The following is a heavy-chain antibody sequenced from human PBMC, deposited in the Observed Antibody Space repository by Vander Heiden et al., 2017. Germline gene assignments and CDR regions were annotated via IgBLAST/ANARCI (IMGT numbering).Heavy chain of an antibody. CDR3: TRRLEDYVAYID. V-gene: IGHV3-73*02. CDR1: GFTFSGSA. J-gene: IGHJ4*02. Sequence: EVQLVESGGGLVQPGGSLKLPCAASGFTFSGSAIHWVRQASGKGLEWVGRIRGKPDTYATTYAASVRGRFTISRDDSKNTAYLQMNSLKTEDTAVYYCTRRLEDYVAYIDLGQGTLVTVSS. D-gene: IGHD4-17*01. CDR2: IRGKPDTYAT.